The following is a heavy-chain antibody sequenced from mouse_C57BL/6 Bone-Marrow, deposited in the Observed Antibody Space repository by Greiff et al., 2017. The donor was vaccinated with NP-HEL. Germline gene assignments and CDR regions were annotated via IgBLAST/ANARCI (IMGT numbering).Heavy chain of an antibody. CDR2: IHPNSGST. CDR1: GYTFTSYW. V-gene: IGHV1-64*01. D-gene: IGHD2-2*01. Sequence: QVQLQQPGAELVKPGASVKLSCKASGYTFTSYWMHWVKQRPGQGLEWIGMIHPNSGSTNYNEKFKSKATLTVDKSASTAYMQLSSLTSEDSAVYYCARWFWYYFDYWGQGTTLTVSS. J-gene: IGHJ2*01. CDR3: ARWFWYYFDY.